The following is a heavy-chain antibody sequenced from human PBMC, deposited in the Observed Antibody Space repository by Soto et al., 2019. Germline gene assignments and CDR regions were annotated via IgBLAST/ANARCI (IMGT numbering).Heavy chain of an antibody. Sequence: QVPLVQSGAEVKKPGSSVKVSCKASGGTFSSYAISWVRQAPGQGLEWMGGIIPIFGTANYAQKFQGRVTITADESTSTAYMELSSLRSEDTAVYYCPRSRGYYDSSGYYYFDYWGQGTLVTVSS. CDR3: PRSRGYYDSSGYYYFDY. D-gene: IGHD3-22*01. CDR1: GGTFSSYA. J-gene: IGHJ4*02. CDR2: IIPIFGTA. V-gene: IGHV1-69*01.